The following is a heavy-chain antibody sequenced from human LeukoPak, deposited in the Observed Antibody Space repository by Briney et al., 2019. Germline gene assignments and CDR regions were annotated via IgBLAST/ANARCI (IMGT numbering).Heavy chain of an antibody. J-gene: IGHJ4*02. CDR1: GFNLSTYN. V-gene: IGHV3-21*01. Sequence: GGSLRLSCAVSGFNLSTYNLNWVRQAPGKGLEWVSPISSSGSYIYYSDSVKGRFTISTDTAKNSLFLQMNSLRVEDTALYYCARGYSSGWFDMYYFEYWGQGALVTVSS. CDR3: ARGYSSGWFDMYYFEY. D-gene: IGHD6-19*01. CDR2: ISSSGSYI.